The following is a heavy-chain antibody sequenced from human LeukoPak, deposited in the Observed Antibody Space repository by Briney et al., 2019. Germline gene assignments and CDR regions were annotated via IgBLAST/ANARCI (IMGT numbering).Heavy chain of an antibody. D-gene: IGHD5-12*01. CDR1: GFTFSSYA. CDR2: ISGSSGST. J-gene: IGHJ4*02. V-gene: IGHV3-23*01. Sequence: PGGSLRLSCAASGFTFSSYAMSWVRQAPGKGLEWVSAISGSSGSTDYADSVKGRFTISRDNSKNTVFLQMNSLRAEDTAIYYCAKGAYDYIEIGYFDSWGQGTLVTVSS. CDR3: AKGAYDYIEIGYFDS.